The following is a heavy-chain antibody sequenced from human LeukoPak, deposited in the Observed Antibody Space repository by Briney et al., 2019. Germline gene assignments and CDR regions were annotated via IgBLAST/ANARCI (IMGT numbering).Heavy chain of an antibody. V-gene: IGHV4-39*01. CDR1: GDSISSSSYY. Sequence: PSETLSLTCTVSGDSISSSSYYWGRIRQPPGKGLEWIGIIYYSGSIYYNSSLRSRVTISVDTFNNQFSLELTSVTATDTAVYFCARLWRYSTSREYYWGQGTLVTVSS. CDR3: ARLWRYSTSREYY. J-gene: IGHJ4*02. CDR2: IYYSGSI. D-gene: IGHD6-6*01.